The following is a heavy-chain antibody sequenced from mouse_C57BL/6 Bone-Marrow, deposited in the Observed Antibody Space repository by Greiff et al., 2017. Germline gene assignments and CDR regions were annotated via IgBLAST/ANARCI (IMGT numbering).Heavy chain of an antibody. CDR3: APGPLFAY. J-gene: IGHJ3*01. CDR2: ISGGGGNT. CDR1: GSSFSSYT. V-gene: IGHV5-9*01. Sequence: EVHLVESGGGLVKPGGSLKLSCAASGSSFSSYTMSWVRQTPEKRREWVATISGGGGNTYYPDSVKGRFTISRDNAKNTLYLQMMSLGSEDTALFYCAPGPLFAYWGQGTRVTVSA.